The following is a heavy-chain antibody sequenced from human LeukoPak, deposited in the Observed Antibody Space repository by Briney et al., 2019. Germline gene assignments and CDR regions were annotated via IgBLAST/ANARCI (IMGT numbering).Heavy chain of an antibody. Sequence: PSETLSLTCTVSGGSISSYYWSWIRQPPGKGLEWIGYIYYSGSTNYNPSLKSRVTISVDTSKNQFSLKLSSVTAADTAVYYCARDSSGWYGDAFGIWGQGTMVTVSS. D-gene: IGHD6-19*01. CDR2: IYYSGST. CDR1: GGSISSYY. CDR3: ARDSSGWYGDAFGI. J-gene: IGHJ3*02. V-gene: IGHV4-59*01.